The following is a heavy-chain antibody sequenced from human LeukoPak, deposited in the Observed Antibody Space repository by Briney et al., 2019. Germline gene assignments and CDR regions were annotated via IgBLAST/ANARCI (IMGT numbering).Heavy chain of an antibody. V-gene: IGHV4-34*01. Sequence: SETLSLTCAVYGGSFSGYYWSWIRQPPGKGLEWLGEINHSGSTNYNPSLKSRVTISVDTSKNQFSLKLSSVTAADTAVYYCARAAHYYGSGSRGAHFDYWGQGTLVTVSS. CDR2: INHSGST. CDR3: ARAAHYYGSGSRGAHFDY. CDR1: GGSFSGYY. J-gene: IGHJ4*02. D-gene: IGHD3-10*01.